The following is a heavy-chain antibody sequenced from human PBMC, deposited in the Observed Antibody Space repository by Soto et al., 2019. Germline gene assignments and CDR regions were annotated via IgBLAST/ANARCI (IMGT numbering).Heavy chain of an antibody. D-gene: IGHD3-3*01. J-gene: IGHJ1*01. CDR3: ARRLWSGYFNAEYFQH. CDR1: GYTFTGYY. Sequence: VASVKVSCKASGYTFTGYYMHWVRQAPGQGLEWMGWINPNSGGTNYAQQFQGRVTMTRDTSISTAYMELSRLRSDDTDVYYCARRLWSGYFNAEYFQHWGQGTLVTVSS. CDR2: INPNSGGT. V-gene: IGHV1-2*02.